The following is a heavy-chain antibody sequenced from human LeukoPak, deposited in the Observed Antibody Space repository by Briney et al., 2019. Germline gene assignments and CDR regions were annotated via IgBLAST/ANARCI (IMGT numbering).Heavy chain of an antibody. V-gene: IGHV3-30*04. CDR2: ISYGGSIQ. CDR1: GFTFSNYA. CDR3: AAEVATTSES. D-gene: IGHD5-12*01. J-gene: IGHJ5*02. Sequence: GGSLRLSCAASGFTFSNYAMHWVRQAPGRGLEWVAVISYGGSIQDYADSVKGRFTTSRDNSKNTLYLQMNSLRGEDTAVYYCAAEVATTSESWGQGTLVTVSS.